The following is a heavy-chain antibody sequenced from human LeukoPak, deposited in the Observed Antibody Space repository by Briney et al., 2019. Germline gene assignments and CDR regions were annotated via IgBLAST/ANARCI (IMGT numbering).Heavy chain of an antibody. J-gene: IGHJ4*02. CDR3: ARVHDYGDYDPDY. CDR2: IYYSGST. V-gene: IGHV4-59*01. CDR1: GGSLSSYY. D-gene: IGHD4-17*01. Sequence: SETLSLTCTVSGGSLSSYYWTWIRQTPGKGLEWIGQIYYSGSTNYNPSLKSRVTISVDTSKNQFSLKVSSVTAADTAVYYCARVHDYGDYDPDYWGQGTLVTVSS.